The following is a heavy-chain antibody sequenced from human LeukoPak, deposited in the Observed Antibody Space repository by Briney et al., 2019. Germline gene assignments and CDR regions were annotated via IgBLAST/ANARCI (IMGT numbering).Heavy chain of an antibody. CDR2: IYTSGST. CDR1: GGSISSYY. D-gene: IGHD1-14*01. CDR3: ARDSRTGTISYYFDY. Sequence: SETLSLTCTVSGGSISSYYWSWIRQPAGKGLEWIGRIYTSGSTNYNPSLKSRVTMSVDTSKNQFSLKLSSVTAADTAVYYCARDSRTGTISYYFDYWGQGTLVTVSS. V-gene: IGHV4-4*07. J-gene: IGHJ4*02.